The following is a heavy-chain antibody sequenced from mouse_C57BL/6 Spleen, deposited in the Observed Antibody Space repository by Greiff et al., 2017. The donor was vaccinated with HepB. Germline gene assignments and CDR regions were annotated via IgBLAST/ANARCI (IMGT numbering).Heavy chain of an antibody. J-gene: IGHJ4*01. CDR3: ARYEYYAMDY. CDR1: GFTFSDYG. Sequence: EVKLMESGGGLVKPGGSLKLSCAASGFTFSDYGMHWVRQAPEKGLEWVAYISSGSSTIYDADTVKGRFTISRDNAKNTLFLQMTSLRSEDTTMYYCARYEYYAMDYWGQGTSVTVSS. CDR2: ISSGSSTI. D-gene: IGHD2-3*01. V-gene: IGHV5-17*01.